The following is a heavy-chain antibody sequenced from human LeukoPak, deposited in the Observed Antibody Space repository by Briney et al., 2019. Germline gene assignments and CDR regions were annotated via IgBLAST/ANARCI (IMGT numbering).Heavy chain of an antibody. CDR2: IYYSGST. CDR1: GGSVSSGSYY. V-gene: IGHV4-61*01. Sequence: SETLSLTCTVSGGSVSSGSYYWSWIRQPPGKGLEWIGYIYYSGSTYYNPSLKSRVTISVDTSKNQFSLKLSSVTAADTAVYYCARGAWNWNYFDYWGQGTLVTVSS. J-gene: IGHJ4*02. CDR3: ARGAWNWNYFDY. D-gene: IGHD1-1*01.